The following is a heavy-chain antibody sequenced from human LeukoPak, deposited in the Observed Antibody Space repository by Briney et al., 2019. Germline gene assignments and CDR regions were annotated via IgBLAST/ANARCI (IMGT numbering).Heavy chain of an antibody. Sequence: SETLSLTCTVSGGSISSYYWSWIRQPAGKRLEWIGRIYTSGSTNYNPSLKSRVTISVDKSKNQFSLKLSSVTAADTAVYYCARDLSGYDYYYYMDVWGKGTTVTVSS. CDR2: IYTSGST. D-gene: IGHD5-12*01. CDR3: ARDLSGYDYYYYMDV. V-gene: IGHV4-4*07. J-gene: IGHJ6*03. CDR1: GGSISSYY.